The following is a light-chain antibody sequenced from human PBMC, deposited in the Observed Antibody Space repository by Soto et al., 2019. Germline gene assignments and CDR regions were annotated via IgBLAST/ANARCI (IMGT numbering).Light chain of an antibody. CDR3: QQYGNSPLT. CDR1: QSVSSSY. V-gene: IGKV3-20*01. Sequence: EIVLTQSPGTLSLSPGEIATLSCSASQSVSSSYLAWYQQRPGQAPRLLIYGASNRATGIPDRFSGSGSGTDFTLTISRLEPEDFAVYFCQQYGNSPLTFGGGTNV. CDR2: GAS. J-gene: IGKJ4*02.